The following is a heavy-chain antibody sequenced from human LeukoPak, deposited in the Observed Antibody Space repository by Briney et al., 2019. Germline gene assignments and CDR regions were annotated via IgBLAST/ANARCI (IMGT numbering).Heavy chain of an antibody. CDR2: IYYSWST. J-gene: IGHJ4*02. V-gene: IGHV4-39*01. CDR3: ARQGHYDSSGYYGRLDY. Sequence: SETLSLTCTVSGGSISSSSYHWGWIRQPPGKGLEWIGSIYYSWSTYYNPSLKSRVTISVDTSKNQFSLKLSSVTAADTAVYYCARQGHYDSSGYYGRLDYWGQGTLVTVSS. D-gene: IGHD3-22*01. CDR1: GGSISSSSYH.